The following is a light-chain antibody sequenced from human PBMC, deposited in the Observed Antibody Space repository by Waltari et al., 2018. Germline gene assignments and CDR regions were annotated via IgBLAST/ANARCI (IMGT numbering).Light chain of an antibody. J-gene: IGLJ3*02. CDR2: YDT. CDR3: QVWDDTTNSGV. Sequence: YVLTQPPSVSVAPGKTATVTCGGENIESKSVNWYQQKAGQAPGLVLFYDTHRPSGIPDLFSGSNSGNTATLTISWVEAGDDADYRCQVWDDTTNSGVFGGGTRLTVL. V-gene: IGLV3-21*01. CDR1: NIESKS.